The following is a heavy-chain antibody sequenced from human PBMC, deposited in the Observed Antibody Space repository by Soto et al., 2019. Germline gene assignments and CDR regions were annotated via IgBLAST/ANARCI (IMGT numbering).Heavy chain of an antibody. CDR1: GFTFSGSA. J-gene: IGHJ6*02. CDR2: IRSKANSYAT. CDR3: TRQVGDIVLMGHGMDV. V-gene: IGHV3-73*01. D-gene: IGHD2-8*01. Sequence: GGSLRLSCVASGFTFSGSAMHWVRQASGKGLEWVGRIRSKANSYATAYAASVKGRFTISRDDSKNTAYLQMNSLKTEDTAVYYCTRQVGDIVLMGHGMDVWGQGTTVTVSS.